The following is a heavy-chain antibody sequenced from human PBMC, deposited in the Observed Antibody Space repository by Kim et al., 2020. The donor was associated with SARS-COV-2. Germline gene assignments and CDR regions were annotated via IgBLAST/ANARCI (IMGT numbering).Heavy chain of an antibody. Sequence: VDYAKGLVTISRDNAKNTLYLQMKSARAEDTAVYYCAGESRRTPFDSWGQGTLVTVSS. J-gene: IGHJ4*02. CDR3: AGESRRTPFDS. D-gene: IGHD2-2*01. V-gene: IGHV3-7*03.